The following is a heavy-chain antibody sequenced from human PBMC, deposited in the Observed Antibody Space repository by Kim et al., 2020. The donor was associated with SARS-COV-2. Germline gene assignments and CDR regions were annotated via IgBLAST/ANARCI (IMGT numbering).Heavy chain of an antibody. V-gene: IGHV3-7*01. J-gene: IGHJ4*02. CDR2: IKQDGSEK. CDR3: ARTFVDASGAYYRPLDY. Sequence: GGSLRLSCAASKFTFSSSWMNWVRQAPGKGLEWVANIKQDGSEKYYVVSVKGRFTISRDNAKNSLYLQMNSLRPEDTAVYYCARTFVDASGAYYRPLDYWGQGTLVTVSS. D-gene: IGHD3-10*01. CDR1: KFTFSSSW.